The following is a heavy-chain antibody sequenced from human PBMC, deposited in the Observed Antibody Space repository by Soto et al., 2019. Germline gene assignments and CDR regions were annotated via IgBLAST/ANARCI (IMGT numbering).Heavy chain of an antibody. J-gene: IGHJ4*02. V-gene: IGHV3-7*01. CDR3: ARGISLSY. CDR2: IKPDGSEK. CDR1: GFNFSSYW. Sequence: GGSLRLSCAASGFNFSSYWMSWVRQAPGKGLEWVADIKPDGSEKYYVDSVKGRFTISRDNAKNSLYLQMNSLRAEDTTVYYCARGISLSYWGQGTLVTVSS. D-gene: IGHD3-16*01.